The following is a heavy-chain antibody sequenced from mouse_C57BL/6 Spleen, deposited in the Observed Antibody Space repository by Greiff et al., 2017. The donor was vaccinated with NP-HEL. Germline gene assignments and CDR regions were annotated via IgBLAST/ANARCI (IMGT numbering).Heavy chain of an antibody. CDR2: INPNNGGT. J-gene: IGHJ2*01. CDR3: ARVLLDYVDY. V-gene: IGHV1-18*01. Sequence: VQLKQSGPELVKPGASVKIPCKASGYTFTDYNMDWVKQSHGKSLEWLGDINPNNGGTIYNQKFKGKATLTVDKSSSTADMERRSLTSEDTAVYYCARVLLDYVDYWGQGTTLTVSS. D-gene: IGHD2-12*01. CDR1: GYTFTDYN.